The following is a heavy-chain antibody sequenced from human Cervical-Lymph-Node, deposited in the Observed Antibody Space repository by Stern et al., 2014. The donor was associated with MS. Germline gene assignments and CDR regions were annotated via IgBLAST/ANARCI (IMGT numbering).Heavy chain of an antibody. D-gene: IGHD3-9*01. J-gene: IGHJ6*02. CDR3: ARCRDILTAFYDGMDV. V-gene: IGHV1-69*01. CDR1: GGTFSTHA. Sequence: VQLVESGAEVKKPGSSVKVSCKASGGTFSTHAISWVRQVPGLGLEWMGGIIPKFGTPNYAQRFQDRVTIPADESTSTAYMELSSLRSEDTAVYYCARCRDILTAFYDGMDVWGQGNTVTVS. CDR2: IIPKFGTP.